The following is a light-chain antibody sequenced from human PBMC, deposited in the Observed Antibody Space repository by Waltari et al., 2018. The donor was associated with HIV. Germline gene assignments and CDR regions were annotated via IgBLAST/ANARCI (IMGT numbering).Light chain of an antibody. CDR3: CSYASYSTFHVV. J-gene: IGLJ2*01. V-gene: IGLV2-23*02. CDR1: SSDVGRYNL. CDR2: AVT. Sequence: QSALPQPASVSGSPGQSVAISCTGGSSDVGRYNLVSWYQHHAAKPPKLMIDAVTKRPSGASDRFSGYKSGNTASLTISGLQAEDEADYYCCSYASYSTFHVVFGGGTKLTVL.